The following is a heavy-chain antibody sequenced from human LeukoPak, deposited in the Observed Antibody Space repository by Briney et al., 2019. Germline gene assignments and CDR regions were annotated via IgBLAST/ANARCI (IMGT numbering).Heavy chain of an antibody. J-gene: IGHJ5*02. Sequence: ASVTVSCKASGGTFSSYAISWVRQAPGQGLEWMGGIIPIFGTANYAQKFQGRVTITADESTSTAYMELSSLRSEDTAVYYCSRGARGYSYGYSWFDPWGQGTLVTVSS. CDR2: IIPIFGTA. CDR3: SRGARGYSYGYSWFDP. CDR1: GGTFSSYA. D-gene: IGHD5-18*01. V-gene: IGHV1-69*01.